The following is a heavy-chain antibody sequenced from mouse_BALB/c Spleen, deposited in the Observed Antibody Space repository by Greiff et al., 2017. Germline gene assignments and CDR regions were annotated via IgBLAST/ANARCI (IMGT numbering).Heavy chain of an antibody. J-gene: IGHJ4*01. CDR3: AAYYRYAMDY. Sequence: DVQLQESGAELVKPGASVKLSCTASGFNIKDTYMHWVKQRPEQGLEWIGRIDPANGNTKYDPKFQGKATITADTSSNTAYLQLSSLTSEDTAVYYCAAYYRYAMDYWGQGTSVTVSS. V-gene: IGHV14-3*02. CDR2: IDPANGNT. D-gene: IGHD2-14*01. CDR1: GFNIKDTY.